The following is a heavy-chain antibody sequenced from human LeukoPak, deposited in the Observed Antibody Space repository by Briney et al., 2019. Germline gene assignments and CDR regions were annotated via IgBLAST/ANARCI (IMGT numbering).Heavy chain of an antibody. D-gene: IGHD3-22*01. CDR2: INWDDQK. CDR1: GFSLPTSGVG. CDR3: AHRRDSSGYQYRYWFAP. Sequence: ESGPTLVKPTQTLTLTCTFSGFSLPTSGVGVGWIRQPPGKALEWLTLINWDDQKVYSPSLQSRRSITNDTSKNQVVLTMTNVDPVDTATYYCAHRRDSSGYQYRYWFAPWGQGTLVTVSS. V-gene: IGHV2-5*02. J-gene: IGHJ5*02.